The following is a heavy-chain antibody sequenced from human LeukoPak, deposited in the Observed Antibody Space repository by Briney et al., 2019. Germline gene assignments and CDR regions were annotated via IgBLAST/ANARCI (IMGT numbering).Heavy chain of an antibody. CDR3: AGWSSGSSAYDI. CDR1: GGSISSSSYY. D-gene: IGHD1-14*01. CDR2: IFHSGST. V-gene: IGHV4-39*01. J-gene: IGHJ3*02. Sequence: SETLSLTCTVSGGSISSSSYYWSWIRQPPGKGLERLGSIFHSGSTYYSPSFKSRVTISADTSKNQFSLRLPPVTAADTAVYYCAGWSSGSSAYDIWGHGTMVTVSS.